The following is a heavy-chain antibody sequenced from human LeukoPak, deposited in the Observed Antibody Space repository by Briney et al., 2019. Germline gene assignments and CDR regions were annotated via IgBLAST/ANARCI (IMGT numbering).Heavy chain of an antibody. CDR1: GGSVSSGSYY. CDR3: ARDEGSSWSFDY. Sequence: RSSETLSLTCTVSGGSVSSGSYYWSWLRQPPGKGLEWIGYIYYSGSTNYNPSLKSRVTISVDTSKNQFSLKLSSVTAAGTAVYYCARDEGSSWSFDYWGQGTLVTVSS. D-gene: IGHD6-13*01. CDR2: IYYSGST. J-gene: IGHJ4*02. V-gene: IGHV4-61*01.